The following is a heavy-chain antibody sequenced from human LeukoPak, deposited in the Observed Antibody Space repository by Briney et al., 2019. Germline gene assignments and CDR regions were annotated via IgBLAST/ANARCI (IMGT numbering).Heavy chain of an antibody. CDR1: GYTFTSYD. CDR2: MNPSSGNT. D-gene: IGHD2-2*01. CDR3: ARSDCSSTSCLFDY. J-gene: IGHJ4*02. Sequence: ASVKVSCKASGYTFTSYDINWVRQATGQGLEWMGWMNPSSGNTGCAQKFQGRVTITRDTSINTAYMELSSLRSEDTAVYYCARSDCSSTSCLFDYWGQGTLVTVSS. V-gene: IGHV1-8*03.